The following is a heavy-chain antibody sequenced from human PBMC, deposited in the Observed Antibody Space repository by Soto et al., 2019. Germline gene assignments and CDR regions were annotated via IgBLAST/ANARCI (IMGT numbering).Heavy chain of an antibody. CDR1: GFTFSNAW. V-gene: IGHV3-15*07. CDR2: IKSKTDGGTT. D-gene: IGHD3-22*01. J-gene: IGHJ4*02. CDR3: TTYYYDSSGYPPFDY. Sequence: EVQLVESGGGLVKPGGSLRLSCAASGFTFSNAWVNWVRQAPGKGLEWVGRIKSKTDGGTTDYAAPVKGRFTISRDDSKNTLYLQMNSLKTEDTAVYYCTTYYYDSSGYPPFDYWGQGTLVTVSS.